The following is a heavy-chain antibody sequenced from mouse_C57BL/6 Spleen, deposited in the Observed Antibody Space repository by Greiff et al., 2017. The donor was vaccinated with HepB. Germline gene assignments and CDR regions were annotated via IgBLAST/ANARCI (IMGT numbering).Heavy chain of an antibody. J-gene: IGHJ2*01. CDR1: GYTFTSYW. V-gene: IGHV1-69*01. CDR2: IDPSDSYT. CDR3: AGAYYGSSYFDY. Sequence: QVQLQQPGAELVMPGASVKLSCKASGYTFTSYWMHWVKQRPGQGLEWIGEIDPSDSYTNYNQKFKGKSTLTVDKSSSTASMQLSSLTSEDSAVYYCAGAYYGSSYFDYWGQGTTLTVSS. D-gene: IGHD1-1*01.